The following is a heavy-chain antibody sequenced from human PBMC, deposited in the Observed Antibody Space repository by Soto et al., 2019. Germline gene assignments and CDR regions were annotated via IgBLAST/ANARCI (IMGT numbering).Heavy chain of an antibody. CDR1: GGTFSSYT. V-gene: IGHV1-69*08. D-gene: IGHD6-6*01. CDR3: AREYSSSSYYYYYMDV. J-gene: IGHJ6*03. CDR2: IIPILGIA. Sequence: QVQLVQSGAEVKKPGSSVKVSCKASGGTFSSYTISWVRQAPGQGLEWMGRIIPILGIANYAQKFQGRVTITADKSTSTAYMEPSSLRSEDTAVYYCAREYSSSSYYYYYMDVWGKGTTVTDSS.